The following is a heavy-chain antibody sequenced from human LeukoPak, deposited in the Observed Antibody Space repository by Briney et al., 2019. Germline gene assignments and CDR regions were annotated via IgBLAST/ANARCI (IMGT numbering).Heavy chain of an antibody. D-gene: IGHD3-22*01. J-gene: IGHJ4*02. Sequence: ASVKVSCKASGYTFTSYDINWVRQATGQGLEWMGWMNPNSGNTGYAQKFQGRVTMTRNTSISTAYMELSSLRSEDTAVYYCARDAYYYDSSGYYGPDYWGQGTLVTVSS. CDR1: GYTFTSYD. CDR2: MNPNSGNT. CDR3: ARDAYYYDSSGYYGPDY. V-gene: IGHV1-8*01.